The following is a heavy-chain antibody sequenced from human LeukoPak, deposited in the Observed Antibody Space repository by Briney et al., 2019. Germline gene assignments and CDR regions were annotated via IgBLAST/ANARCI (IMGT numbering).Heavy chain of an antibody. CDR1: GLAFSTYA. J-gene: IGHJ4*02. V-gene: IGHV3-23*01. Sequence: GGSLRLSCAASGLAFSTYAMTWVRQAPEKGLQWVSTISTSGRATYYADSVEGRFTISRDNSKNTLYLQMNSLRADDTAVYYCAKARGSSVYEQFDYWGQGTQVTVSP. CDR2: ISTSGRAT. CDR3: AKARGSSVYEQFDY. D-gene: IGHD5/OR15-5a*01.